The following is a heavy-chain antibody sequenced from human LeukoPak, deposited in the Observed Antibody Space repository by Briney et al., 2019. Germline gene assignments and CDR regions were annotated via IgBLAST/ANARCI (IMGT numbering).Heavy chain of an antibody. D-gene: IGHD2-2*02. CDR2: SIPLYATT. V-gene: IGHV1-69*05. Sequence: SVKVSCKPSGGSFRYYDISWVRQAPGQGLEWMGRSIPLYATTKYAQRFQGRVTIITDASATTAYMELSSLRSEDTAVYYCATASVPGAIEGPFDAFDTWGQGAMVTVSS. CDR1: GGSFRYYD. CDR3: ATASVPGAIEGPFDAFDT. J-gene: IGHJ3*02.